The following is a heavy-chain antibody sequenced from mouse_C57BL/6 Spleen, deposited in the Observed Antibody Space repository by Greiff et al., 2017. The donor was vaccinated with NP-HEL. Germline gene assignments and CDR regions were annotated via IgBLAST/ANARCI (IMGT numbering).Heavy chain of an antibody. D-gene: IGHD1-1*01. V-gene: IGHV1-58*01. CDR3: AAITTVVARDWYFDV. J-gene: IGHJ1*03. CDR2: IYIGNGYT. CDR1: GYTFTSYG. Sequence: EVKLQESGAELVRPGSSVKMSCKTSGYTFTSYGINWVKQRPGQGLEWIGYIYIGNGYTEYNEKFKGKATLTSDTSSSTAYMQLSSLTSEDSAIYFCAAITTVVARDWYFDVWGTGTTVTVSS.